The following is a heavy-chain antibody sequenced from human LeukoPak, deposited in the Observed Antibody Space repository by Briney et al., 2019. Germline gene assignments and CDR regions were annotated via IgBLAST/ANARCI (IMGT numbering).Heavy chain of an antibody. J-gene: IGHJ3*02. CDR3: ARQGPYSGSPTPAFDI. CDR1: GFTFSSYA. CDR2: ISHDGSNK. V-gene: IGHV3-30-3*01. Sequence: PGGSLRLSCAASGFTFSSYAMHWVRQAPVKGLEWVAVISHDGSNKYYADSVKGRFTISRDNSKNTLYLQMNSLRAEDTAVYYCARQGPYSGSPTPAFDIWGQGTMVTVSS. D-gene: IGHD1-26*01.